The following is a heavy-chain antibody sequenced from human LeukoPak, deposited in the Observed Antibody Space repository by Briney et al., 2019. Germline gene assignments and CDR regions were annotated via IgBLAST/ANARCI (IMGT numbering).Heavy chain of an antibody. D-gene: IGHD1-20*01. V-gene: IGHV3-23*01. CDR3: AKDGGGIAGSFDY. Sequence: GGSLRLSCAASGFAFSSYAMSWFRQAPGKGLEGVSAISGSGGDTFYTDSLKGRFTISRDNFKNTLYLQMNSLRAEDTAVYYCAKDGGGIAGSFDYWGQGTLVTVSS. CDR2: ISGSGGDT. CDR1: GFAFSSYA. J-gene: IGHJ4*02.